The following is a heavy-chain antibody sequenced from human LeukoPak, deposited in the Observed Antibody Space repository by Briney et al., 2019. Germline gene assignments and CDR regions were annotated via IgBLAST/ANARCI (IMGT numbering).Heavy chain of an antibody. V-gene: IGHV4-59*01. D-gene: IGHD2-21*01. CDR1: GGSISSYY. J-gene: IGHJ4*02. CDR3: ARAYCGGDCSLDY. Sequence: SETLSLICTVSGGSISSYYWSWIRQPPGKGLEWIGYIYYSGSTNYNPSLKSRVTISVDTSKNQFSLKLSSVTAADTAVYYCARAYCGGDCSLDYWGQGTLVTVSS. CDR2: IYYSGST.